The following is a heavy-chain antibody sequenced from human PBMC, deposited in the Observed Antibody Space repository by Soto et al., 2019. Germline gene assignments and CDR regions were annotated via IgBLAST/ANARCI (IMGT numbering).Heavy chain of an antibody. Sequence: HEHLVQSGAEVKTPGASLKVSCKASGYSFTGYYIHWVRQAPGQGLEWMGWINPDSGATNYAQNFQGRVTLTSDTSISTASIDLTSLTSDDTAVYYCARVDYGTGGYPFPYFDYWGQGTLVIVSS. J-gene: IGHJ4*02. CDR3: ARVDYGTGGYPFPYFDY. CDR2: INPDSGAT. CDR1: GYSFTGYY. V-gene: IGHV1-2*02. D-gene: IGHD2-8*02.